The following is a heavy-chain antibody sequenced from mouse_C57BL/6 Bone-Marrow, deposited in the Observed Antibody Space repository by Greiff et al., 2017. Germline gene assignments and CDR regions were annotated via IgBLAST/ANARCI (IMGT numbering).Heavy chain of an antibody. CDR1: GFNIQDDY. V-gene: IGHV14-4*01. Sequence: VQLQQSGAELVRPGASVKLSCTASGFNIQDDYMHWVKQRPEQGLEWIGWIDPENGDTEYASKFQGKATITADTSSNTAYLQLSSLPSEDTAVYYCTQAYYCNYPYWGQGTSVTVSS. CDR2: IDPENGDT. CDR3: TQAYYCNYPY. J-gene: IGHJ4*01. D-gene: IGHD2-10*01.